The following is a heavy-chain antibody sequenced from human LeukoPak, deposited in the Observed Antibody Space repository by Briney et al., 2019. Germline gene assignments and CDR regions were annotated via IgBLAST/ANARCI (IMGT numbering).Heavy chain of an antibody. J-gene: IGHJ5*02. Sequence: SETLSLTCTVSGGSISSSSNYWGWIRQPPGKGLEWIGSLYYSGTTYYNPSLKTRVTISVDTSKNQFSLKLSSVTAADTAVYYCARRLPGFLVRGVLNGNWFDPWGQGTLVTVSS. V-gene: IGHV4-39*07. CDR2: LYYSGTT. CDR1: GGSISSSSNY. CDR3: ARRLPGFLVRGVLNGNWFDP. D-gene: IGHD3-10*01.